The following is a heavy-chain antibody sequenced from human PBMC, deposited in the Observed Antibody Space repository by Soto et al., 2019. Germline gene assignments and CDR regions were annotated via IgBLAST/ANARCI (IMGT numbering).Heavy chain of an antibody. D-gene: IGHD5-12*01. CDR1: GFTFSSYG. Sequence: GGSLRLSCAASGFTFSSYGMHWVRQAPGKGLEWVAVIWYDGSNKYYADSVKGRFTISRDNSKNTLYLQMNSLRAEDTAVYYCARDPEMATSRARSAGSGPGWISDYWGQGTVVTVSS. CDR2: IWYDGSNK. J-gene: IGHJ4*02. V-gene: IGHV3-33*01. CDR3: ARDPEMATSRARSAGSGPGWISDY.